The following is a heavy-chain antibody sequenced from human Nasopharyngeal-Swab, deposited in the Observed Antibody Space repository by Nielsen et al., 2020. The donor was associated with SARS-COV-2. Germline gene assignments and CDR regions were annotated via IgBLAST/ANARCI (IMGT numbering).Heavy chain of an antibody. Sequence: GESLKISCAVSGFTFHDYTMHWVRQAPEKGLEWVSLISWDATSIYYADSVKGRFTISRDNSKNSLYLQMSSLSAEDTALYYCARDRSVTSGGYFDYWGQGTLVTVSS. CDR2: ISWDATSI. J-gene: IGHJ4*02. CDR3: ARDRSVTSGGYFDY. CDR1: GFTFHDYT. V-gene: IGHV3-43*01. D-gene: IGHD3-10*01.